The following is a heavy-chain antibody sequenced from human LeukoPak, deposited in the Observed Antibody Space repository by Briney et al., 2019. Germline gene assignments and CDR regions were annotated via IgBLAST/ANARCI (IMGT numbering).Heavy chain of an antibody. CDR2: ISGSGGST. D-gene: IGHD3-3*01. Sequence: GGSLRLSCAASGFTFSSYAMSWVRQAPGKGLEWVSAISGSGGSTYYADSVKGRFTISRDNSKNTLYLQRNSLRAEDTAVYYCAKDSAIFGVVIIPLDYWGQGTLVTVSS. CDR1: GFTFSSYA. CDR3: AKDSAIFGVVIIPLDY. V-gene: IGHV3-23*01. J-gene: IGHJ4*02.